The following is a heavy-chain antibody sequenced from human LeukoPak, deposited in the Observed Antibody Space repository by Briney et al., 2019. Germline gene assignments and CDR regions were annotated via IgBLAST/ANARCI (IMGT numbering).Heavy chain of an antibody. CDR1: GGSISSDY. V-gene: IGHV4-4*07. Sequence: SESLSLTWTVSGGSISSDYGRWIRQPAGKGRGWIGPIHPRHSPNYHPSLQSPVTISVDTSKHQFSLKLRSLTAAYTAVYYCATARYTSGWYPAEWGQGTLVTVSS. D-gene: IGHD6-19*01. CDR2: IHPRHSP. CDR3: ATARYTSGWYPAE. J-gene: IGHJ4*02.